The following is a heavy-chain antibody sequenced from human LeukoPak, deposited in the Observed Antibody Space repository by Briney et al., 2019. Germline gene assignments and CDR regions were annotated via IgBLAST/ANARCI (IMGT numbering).Heavy chain of an antibody. Sequence: SETLSLTCTVSGGSISSYYWGWIRQPAGKGLEWIGRIYTRGSTSYNPSLKSRVTMSVDTSKNQFSLKLSSVTAADTAVYYCAGVNSGWYNDYWGQGTLVTVSS. J-gene: IGHJ4*02. D-gene: IGHD6-19*01. V-gene: IGHV4-4*07. CDR1: GGSISSYY. CDR2: IYTRGST. CDR3: AGVNSGWYNDY.